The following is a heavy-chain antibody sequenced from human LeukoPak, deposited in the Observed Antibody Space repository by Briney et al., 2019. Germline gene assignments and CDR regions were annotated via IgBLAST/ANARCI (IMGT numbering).Heavy chain of an antibody. CDR2: FDPEDGEA. V-gene: IGHV1-24*01. CDR1: GYTLTELS. J-gene: IGHJ5*02. D-gene: IGHD3-22*01. Sequence: ASVKVSCKVSGYTLTELSMHWVRQAPGKGLEWMGGFDPEDGEAIYAQKFQGRVTMTEDTSTDTAYMELSSLRSEDTAVYYCATASYYYDSSGYYSYWFDPWGQGTLVTVSS. CDR3: ATASYYYDSSGYYSYWFDP.